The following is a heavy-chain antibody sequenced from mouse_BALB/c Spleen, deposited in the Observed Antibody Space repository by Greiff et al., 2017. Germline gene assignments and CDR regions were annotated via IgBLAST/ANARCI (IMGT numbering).Heavy chain of an antibody. D-gene: IGHD2-10*01. CDR2: ISSGSSTI. CDR1: GFTFSSFG. V-gene: IGHV5-17*02. Sequence: DVKLVESGGGLVQPGGSRKLSCAASGFTFSSFGMHWVRQAPEKGLEWVAYISSGSSTIYYADTVKGRFTISRDNPKNTLFLQMTSLRSEDTAMYYCARSAYYGNYGYFDVWGAGTTVTVSS. J-gene: IGHJ1*01. CDR3: ARSAYYGNYGYFDV.